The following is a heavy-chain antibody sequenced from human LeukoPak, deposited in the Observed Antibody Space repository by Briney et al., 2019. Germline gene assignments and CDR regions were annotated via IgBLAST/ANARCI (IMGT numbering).Heavy chain of an antibody. Sequence: GESLKISCQGSGYRFTSYWIGWVRQMPGKGLEWMGRIDPSDSYTNYSPSFQGHVTISADKSISTAYLQWSSLKASDTAMYYCARQGLGRNIDYWGQGTLVTVSS. J-gene: IGHJ4*02. D-gene: IGHD6-19*01. V-gene: IGHV5-10-1*01. CDR1: GYRFTSYW. CDR3: ARQGLGRNIDY. CDR2: IDPSDSYT.